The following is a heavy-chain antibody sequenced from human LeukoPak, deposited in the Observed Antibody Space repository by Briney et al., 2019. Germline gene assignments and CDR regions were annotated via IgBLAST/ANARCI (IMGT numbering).Heavy chain of an antibody. J-gene: IGHJ4*02. CDR2: IWYDGSNK. CDR3: AKGYSSSWYFPDFDY. Sequence: GGSLRLSCAASGFTFSSYGMHWVRQAPGKGLEWVAVIWYDGSNKYYADSVKGRFTISRDNSKNTLYLQMNSLRVEDTAVYYCAKGYSSSWYFPDFDYWGQGTLVTVSS. D-gene: IGHD6-13*01. CDR1: GFTFSSYG. V-gene: IGHV3-33*06.